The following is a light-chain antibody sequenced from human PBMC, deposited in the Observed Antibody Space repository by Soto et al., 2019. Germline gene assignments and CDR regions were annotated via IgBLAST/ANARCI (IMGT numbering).Light chain of an antibody. CDR1: SSDVGNYNY. CDR2: EVS. V-gene: IGLV2-14*01. CDR3: SSYTTSSTRV. Sequence: QSALTQPASVSGSPGQSITISSTGTSSDVGNYNYVSWYQHHPGKAPKLIIYEVSNRPSGVSDRFSGSKSGNTASLTISGLQAEDEADYYCSSYTTSSTRVFGGGTKLTVL. J-gene: IGLJ2*01.